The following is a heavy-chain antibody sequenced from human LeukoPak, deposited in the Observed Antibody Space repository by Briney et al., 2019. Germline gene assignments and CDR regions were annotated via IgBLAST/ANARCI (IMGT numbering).Heavy chain of an antibody. V-gene: IGHV3-9*01. CDR2: ISWNSGSI. Sequence: PGGSLRLSCAASGFTFDDYAMHWVRHAPGKGLEWVSGISWNSGSIGYADSVKGRFTISRDNAKNSLYLQMNSLRAEDTALYYCAKARGFGELYFDYWGQGTLVTVSS. CDR1: GFTFDDYA. D-gene: IGHD3-10*01. J-gene: IGHJ4*02. CDR3: AKARGFGELYFDY.